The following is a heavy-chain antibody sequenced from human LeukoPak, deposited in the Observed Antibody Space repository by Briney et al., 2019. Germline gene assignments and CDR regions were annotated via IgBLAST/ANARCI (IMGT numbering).Heavy chain of an antibody. D-gene: IGHD3-3*01. J-gene: IGHJ4*02. V-gene: IGHV3-33*01. Sequence: PGGSLRLSCAASGFTFSSYGMHWVRQAPGKGLEWVAVIWYDGSMENYADSVKGRFTISRDDSKNTLYLQMNSLRAEDTGVYYCAREASGYYRDFWGQGTLVTVSS. CDR1: GFTFSSYG. CDR3: AREASGYYRDF. CDR2: IWYDGSME.